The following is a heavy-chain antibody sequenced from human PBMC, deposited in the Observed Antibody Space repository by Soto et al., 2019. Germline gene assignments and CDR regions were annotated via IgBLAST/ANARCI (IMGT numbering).Heavy chain of an antibody. D-gene: IGHD3-16*01. J-gene: IGHJ4*02. CDR2: IYNDGAT. Sequence: GGSLRLSCAASGFAASSSYMTWVRQVPGKGLEWVSVIYNDGATYYADSVRGRFTISRDIFKNTLILQMNSLKNDDTAVYYCARGPYAGPGQWGQATLVTVSS. V-gene: IGHV3-53*05. CDR3: ARGPYAGPGQ. CDR1: GFAASSSY.